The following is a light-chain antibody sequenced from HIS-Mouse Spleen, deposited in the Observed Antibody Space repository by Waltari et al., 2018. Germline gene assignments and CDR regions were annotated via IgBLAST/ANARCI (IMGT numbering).Light chain of an antibody. J-gene: IGLJ3*02. Sequence: QSSLTPPRSVSGSPGQSVPISCTGTRSYVGGLNYAPWYQPHPGKAPKLMIYDVSKRPSGVPDRFSGSKSGNTASLTISGLQAEDEADYYCCSYAGSYTWVFGGGTKLTVL. CDR1: RSYVGGLNY. CDR2: DVS. V-gene: IGLV2-11*01. CDR3: CSYAGSYTWV.